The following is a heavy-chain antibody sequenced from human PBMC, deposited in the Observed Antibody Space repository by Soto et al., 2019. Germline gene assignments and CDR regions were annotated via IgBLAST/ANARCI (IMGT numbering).Heavy chain of an antibody. D-gene: IGHD2-2*02. CDR1: GFTFSDYY. CDR3: ARAISPAIQPNDCYYIDV. J-gene: IGHJ6*03. V-gene: IGHV3-11*01. CDR2: ISSSGLTM. Sequence: QVQLVESGGGLVKPGGSLRLSCAASGFTFSDYYMSWIRQAPGKGLEWVSYISSSGLTMYYADSVKGRFTICRENANSSLNLQMNSLRAEDTAVYYCARAISPAIQPNDCYYIDVWGKGTTVTVSS.